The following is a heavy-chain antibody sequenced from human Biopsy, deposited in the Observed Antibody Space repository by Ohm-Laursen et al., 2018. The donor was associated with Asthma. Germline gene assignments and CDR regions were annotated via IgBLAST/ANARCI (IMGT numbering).Heavy chain of an antibody. J-gene: IGHJ4*02. V-gene: IGHV1-69*01. CDR1: GGTFNTYV. D-gene: IGHD2-2*01. Sequence: ESSVKVSCKPLGGTFNTYVIGWVRQAPGQGLEWMGGINSVFGTTTYPQKFQDRVTIPADDSTSTVYMELSSLRSEDTAVYYCARKAGSCISRTCYSLDFWGQGTLVTVSS. CDR2: INSVFGTT. CDR3: ARKAGSCISRTCYSLDF.